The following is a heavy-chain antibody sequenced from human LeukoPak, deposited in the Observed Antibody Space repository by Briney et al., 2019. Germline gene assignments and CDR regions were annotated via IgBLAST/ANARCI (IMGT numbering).Heavy chain of an antibody. CDR3: AKDRDISSARAGSAFDY. Sequence: GGSLRLSCVASGFTFNNYAISWVRQTPGKGLEWVSTLSGDSTITYYADSVKGRFTISRDNSKNTLYLQMSSLRDEDTAVYYCAKDRDISSARAGSAFDYWGQGTLVTVSS. CDR1: GFTFNNYA. CDR2: LSGDSTIT. D-gene: IGHD6-19*01. V-gene: IGHV3-23*01. J-gene: IGHJ4*02.